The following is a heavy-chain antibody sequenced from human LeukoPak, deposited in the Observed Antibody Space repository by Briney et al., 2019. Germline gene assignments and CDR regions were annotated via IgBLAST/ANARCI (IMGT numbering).Heavy chain of an antibody. V-gene: IGHV2-5*02. D-gene: IGHD1-14*01. CDR1: GFSLSTSGVG. Sequence: SGPTLVKPTQTLTLTCTFSGFSLSTSGVGVGWIRQPPGKALEWLALIYWDDDKRYSPSLKSRLTITKDTSKNQVVLTITNMDPVDTATYYCARHNPAEYFQHWGQGTLVTVSS. CDR2: IYWDDDK. J-gene: IGHJ1*01. CDR3: ARHNPAEYFQH.